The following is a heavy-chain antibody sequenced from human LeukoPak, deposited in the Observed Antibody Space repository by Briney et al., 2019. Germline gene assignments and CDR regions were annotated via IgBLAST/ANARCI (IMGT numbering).Heavy chain of an antibody. J-gene: IGHJ4*02. CDR1: GFTVSGNY. Sequence: GGSLRLSCAASGFTVSGNYMSWVRQAPGKGLEWLSVIHRGGNTYYADSVKGRFTISRDSSKNTVFLQMDSLRAEDTALYYCAREGSSLTSVQYWGQGTLVTVSS. D-gene: IGHD4-11*01. CDR2: IHRGGNT. CDR3: AREGSSLTSVQY. V-gene: IGHV3-66*01.